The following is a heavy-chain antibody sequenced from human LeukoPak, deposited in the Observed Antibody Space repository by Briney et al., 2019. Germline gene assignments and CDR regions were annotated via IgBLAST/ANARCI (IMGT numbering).Heavy chain of an antibody. Sequence: PGGSLRLSCAASGFTFSSYAMHWVRQAPGKGLEWVAVISYDGSNKYYADSVKGRFTISRDNSKNTLYLQMNSLRAEDTAVYYCARVRSRLIVVGLDYWGQGTLVTVSS. CDR1: GFTFSSYA. CDR3: ARVRSRLIVVGLDY. J-gene: IGHJ4*02. D-gene: IGHD3-22*01. V-gene: IGHV3-30-3*01. CDR2: ISYDGSNK.